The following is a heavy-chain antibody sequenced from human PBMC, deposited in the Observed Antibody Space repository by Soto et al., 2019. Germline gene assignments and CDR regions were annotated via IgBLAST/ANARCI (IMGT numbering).Heavy chain of an antibody. D-gene: IGHD3-3*01. CDR2: ISSSSSYI. CDR1: GFTFSSYA. Sequence: GGSLRLSCAASGFTFSSYAMSWVRQAPGKGLEWVSAISSSSSYIYYADSVKGRFTISRDNAKNSLYLQMNSLRAEDTAIYYCARAQPDYYFDYWGQGTLVTVSS. CDR3: ARAQPDYYFDY. V-gene: IGHV3-21*01. J-gene: IGHJ4*02.